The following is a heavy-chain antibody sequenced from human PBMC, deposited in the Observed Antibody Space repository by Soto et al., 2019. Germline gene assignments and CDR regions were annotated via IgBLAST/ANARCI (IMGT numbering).Heavy chain of an antibody. Sequence: GGSLRLSCIDSGFTFRDYAFNWVRQAPGKGLEWVPYISVGGGSIFYADSVKGRFTISRDDARNSVYLQMNTLRHEDTAVYHCVRDHRWAFDIWGQGTVVTVSS. V-gene: IGHV3-48*02. CDR2: ISVGGGSI. J-gene: IGHJ3*02. D-gene: IGHD2-15*01. CDR1: GFTFRDYA. CDR3: VRDHRWAFDI.